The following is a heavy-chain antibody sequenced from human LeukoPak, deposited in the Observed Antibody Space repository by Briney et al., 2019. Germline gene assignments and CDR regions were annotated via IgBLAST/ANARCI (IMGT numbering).Heavy chain of an antibody. D-gene: IGHD2-8*01. V-gene: IGHV3-48*01. J-gene: IGHJ4*02. CDR2: ISSSRSTI. CDR1: GYTFSSHS. Sequence: PGGSLRLSCAASGYTFSSHSMKWVRQAPGKGLEWVSYISSSRSTIYYADSVKGRFTISRDNAKNSLYLQMNSLRAEDTAVYYCARDGYECTNGVCYLDYWGQGTLVTVSS. CDR3: ARDGYECTNGVCYLDY.